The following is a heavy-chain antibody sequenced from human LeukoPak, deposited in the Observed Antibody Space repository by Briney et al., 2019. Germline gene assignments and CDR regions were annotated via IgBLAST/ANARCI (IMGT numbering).Heavy chain of an antibody. V-gene: IGHV3-21*01. J-gene: IGHJ4*02. CDR2: ITGTGGGT. D-gene: IGHD2-21*01. CDR1: GFTFSSYS. CDR3: ARGESRIYY. Sequence: GGSLRLSCAASGFTFSSYSMNWVRQAPGKGLEWVSSITGTGGGTYYAESVKGRFSISRDNAKNSLYLQMNSLRAEDTAVYYCARGESRIYYWGQGTLVTVSS.